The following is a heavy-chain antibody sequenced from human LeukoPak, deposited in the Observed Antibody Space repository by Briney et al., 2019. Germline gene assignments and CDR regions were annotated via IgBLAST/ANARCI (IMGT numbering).Heavy chain of an antibody. CDR1: GYTFTSYD. D-gene: IGHD3-3*01. Sequence: GASVKVSCKASGYTFTSYDINWVRQATGQGLEWMGWMNPNSGNTGYAQKFQGRVTITRNTSISTAYMELSSLRSEDTAVYYCARGPPTYYDFWSGYYGNWFDPWGQGTLVTVSS. CDR3: ARGPPTYYDFWSGYYGNWFDP. CDR2: MNPNSGNT. V-gene: IGHV1-8*03. J-gene: IGHJ5*02.